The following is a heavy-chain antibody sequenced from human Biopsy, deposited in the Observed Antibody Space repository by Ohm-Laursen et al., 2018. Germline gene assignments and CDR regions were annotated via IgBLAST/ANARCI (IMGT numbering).Heavy chain of an antibody. CDR3: AATSTLYYYYYAMDV. V-gene: IGHV1-58*01. CDR2: IVVGSGHT. Sequence: SSVKVSCKASGFTFSSSAVQWVRQARGQRLEWIGWIVVGSGHTNYAQKFQERDTITRDMSTSTAYMELTSLRSEDTAVYYCAATSTLYYYYYAMDVWDQGTTITVSS. J-gene: IGHJ6*02. CDR1: GFTFSSSA.